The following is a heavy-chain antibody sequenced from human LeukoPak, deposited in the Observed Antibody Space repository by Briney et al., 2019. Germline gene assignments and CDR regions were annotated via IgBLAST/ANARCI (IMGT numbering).Heavy chain of an antibody. V-gene: IGHV3-30*18. CDR3: AKRSDSGSHTFDY. Sequence: GGSLRLSCAASGFTFSSYVMHWVRQAPGKGLEGVAVISYDGSHKYYGDSVKGRLTISRDNSKNTVYLQMSSLRTEDTAVYYCAKRSDSGSHTFDYWGQGTLVTVSS. J-gene: IGHJ4*02. CDR2: ISYDGSHK. CDR1: GFTFSSYV. D-gene: IGHD3-10*01.